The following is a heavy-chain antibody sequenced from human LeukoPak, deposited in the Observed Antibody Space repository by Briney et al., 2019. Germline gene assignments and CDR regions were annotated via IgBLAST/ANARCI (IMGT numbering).Heavy chain of an antibody. D-gene: IGHD5-18*01. Sequence: PSETLSLTCTVSGGSISSYYWSWIRQPPGKGLEWIGYIYYGGSTNYNPSLKSQVTISVDTSKNQFSLKLSSVTAADTAVYYCARDKNTAMADWGQGTLVTVSS. V-gene: IGHV4-59*12. J-gene: IGHJ4*02. CDR2: IYYGGST. CDR1: GGSISSYY. CDR3: ARDKNTAMAD.